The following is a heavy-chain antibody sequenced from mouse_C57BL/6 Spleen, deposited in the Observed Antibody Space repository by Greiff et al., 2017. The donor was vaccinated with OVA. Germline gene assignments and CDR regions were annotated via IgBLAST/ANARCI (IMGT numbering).Heavy chain of an antibody. Sequence: QVQLQQPGAELVKPGASVKLSCKASGYTFTSYWMHWVKQRPGQGLEWIGMIHPNSGSTNYNEKFKSKATLTVDKSSSTAYMQLSSLTSEDSAVYYCARDLGRAWFAYWGQGTLVTVSA. J-gene: IGHJ3*01. CDR3: ARDLGRAWFAY. CDR1: GYTFTSYW. D-gene: IGHD4-1*01. V-gene: IGHV1-64*01. CDR2: IHPNSGST.